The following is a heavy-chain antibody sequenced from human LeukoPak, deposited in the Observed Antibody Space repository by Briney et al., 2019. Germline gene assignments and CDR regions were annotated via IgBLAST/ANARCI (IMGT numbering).Heavy chain of an antibody. Sequence: GASVKVSCKASGYTFTGYYMHWVRQAPGQGLEWMGWINPNSGGTNYAQKFQGRVTMTRDTSISTAYMELSRLRSDDTAVYYCAREAAAGSGQFDYWGQGTLVTVSS. CDR2: INPNSGGT. J-gene: IGHJ4*02. CDR3: AREAAAGSGQFDY. CDR1: GYTFTGYY. D-gene: IGHD6-13*01. V-gene: IGHV1-2*02.